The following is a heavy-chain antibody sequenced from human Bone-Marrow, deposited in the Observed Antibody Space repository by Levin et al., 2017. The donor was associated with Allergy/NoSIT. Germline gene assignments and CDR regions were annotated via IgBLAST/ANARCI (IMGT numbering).Heavy chain of an antibody. J-gene: IGHJ4*02. CDR3: AKGSGYYYDSSGYYCEGNFDY. D-gene: IGHD3-22*01. V-gene: IGHV3-23*01. Sequence: GGSLRLSCAASGFTFSSYAMSWVRQAPGKGLEWVSAISGSGGSTYYADSVKGRFTISRDNSKNTLYLQMNSLRAEDTAVYYCAKGSGYYYDSSGYYCEGNFDYWGQGTLVTVSS. CDR2: ISGSGGST. CDR1: GFTFSSYA.